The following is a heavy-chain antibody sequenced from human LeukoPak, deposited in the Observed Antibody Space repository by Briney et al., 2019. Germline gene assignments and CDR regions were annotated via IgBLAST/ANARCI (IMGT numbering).Heavy chain of an antibody. V-gene: IGHV3-66*01. J-gene: IGHJ4*02. CDR2: IYSGGST. CDR3: ARGGYGTHFDY. D-gene: IGHD5-12*01. CDR1: GFTVSSNY. Sequence: PGGSLRLSCAASGFTVSSNYMSWVRQAPGKGLEWASVIYSGGSTYYADSVKGRFTISRDNSKNTLYLQMNSLRAEDTAVYYCARGGYGTHFDYWGQGTLVTVSS.